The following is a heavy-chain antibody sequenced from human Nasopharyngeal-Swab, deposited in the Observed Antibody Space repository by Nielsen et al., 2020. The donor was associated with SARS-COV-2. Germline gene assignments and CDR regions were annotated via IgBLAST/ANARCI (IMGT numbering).Heavy chain of an antibody. J-gene: IGHJ4*02. V-gene: IGHV3-43D*03. CDR2: ITSDGDTT. CDR3: AKPTIFGAEIDY. D-gene: IGHD3-3*01. Sequence: GESLKISCAASGFTFHDFAMHWVRQAPGKGLEWVSLITSDGDTTLYADSVKGRFTISRDNSGNSLYLQMNSLRLEDTAFYYCAKPTIFGAEIDYWGQGTLVTVSS. CDR1: GFTFHDFA.